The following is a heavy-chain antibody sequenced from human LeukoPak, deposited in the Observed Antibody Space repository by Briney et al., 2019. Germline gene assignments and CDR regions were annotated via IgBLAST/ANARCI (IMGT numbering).Heavy chain of an antibody. D-gene: IGHD5-12*01. CDR1: DDSINNDRYF. J-gene: IGHJ6*03. Sequence: PSETLSLTCSISDDSINNDRYFWAWIRQPPGKGLEWIGSIYYSGSTYYNPSLKSRVTISVDTSKNQFSLKLSSVTAADTAVYYCARLSGYGLHYYYHMDVWGKGTTVTVSS. CDR3: ARLSGYGLHYYYHMDV. V-gene: IGHV4-39*07. CDR2: IYYSGST.